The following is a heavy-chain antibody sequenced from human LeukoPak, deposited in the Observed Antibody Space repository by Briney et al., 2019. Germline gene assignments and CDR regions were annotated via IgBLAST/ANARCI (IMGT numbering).Heavy chain of an antibody. D-gene: IGHD3-22*01. CDR2: INPNSGGT. CDR1: GYTFTGYY. Sequence: ASVKVSCKASGYTFTGYYMHWVRQAPGQGLEWMGWINPNSGGTNYVQKFQGRVTMTRDTSISTAYMELSRLRSDDSAVYYCARVADSSGYYFDYWGQGTLVTVSS. CDR3: ARVADSSGYYFDY. V-gene: IGHV1-2*02. J-gene: IGHJ4*02.